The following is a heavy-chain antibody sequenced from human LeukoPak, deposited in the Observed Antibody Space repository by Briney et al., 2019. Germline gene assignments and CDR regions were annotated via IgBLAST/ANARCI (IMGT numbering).Heavy chain of an antibody. CDR1: GFTVGRYW. J-gene: IGHJ6*02. CDR3: ASCFGYYYYGMDV. V-gene: IGHV3-7*01. Sequence: GGSLRLACAAAGFTVGRYWMRWVRQAAGEGRGWVANIKQDGREKYYVDCVKGRFTISRDNANTSLYLQMNSLRAEDTAVYYCASCFGYYYYGMDVWGQGTTVTVSS. D-gene: IGHD2-21*01. CDR2: IKQDGREK.